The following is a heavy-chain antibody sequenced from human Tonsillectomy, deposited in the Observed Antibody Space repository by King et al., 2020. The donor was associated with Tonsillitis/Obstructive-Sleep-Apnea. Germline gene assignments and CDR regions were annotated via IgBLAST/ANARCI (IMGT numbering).Heavy chain of an antibody. V-gene: IGHV1-46*01. CDR2: INPSGGST. D-gene: IGHD4-23*01. J-gene: IGHJ4*02. CDR1: GYTFTSYY. Sequence: VQLVESGAEVKKPGASVTVSCKASGYTFTSYYMHWVRQAPGQGLEWMGIINPSGGSTSYAQTFQGRVTLTRDTSTSTVYMELSSLRSEDTAVYYCARITGTTVVTGFDYWGQGTLVTVSS. CDR3: ARITGTTVVTGFDY.